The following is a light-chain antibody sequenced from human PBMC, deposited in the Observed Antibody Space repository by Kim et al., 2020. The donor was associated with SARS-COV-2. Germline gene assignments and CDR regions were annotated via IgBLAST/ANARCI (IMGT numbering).Light chain of an antibody. CDR1: QSVSSSY. Sequence: SPGERCTRSCRGSQSVSSSYLAWYQQKPGQAPRLLIYGASSRATGIPDRFSGSGSGTDFTFTISRLEPEDFAVYYCQQYGSSPRTFGQGTKVDIK. CDR3: QQYGSSPRT. CDR2: GAS. J-gene: IGKJ1*01. V-gene: IGKV3-20*01.